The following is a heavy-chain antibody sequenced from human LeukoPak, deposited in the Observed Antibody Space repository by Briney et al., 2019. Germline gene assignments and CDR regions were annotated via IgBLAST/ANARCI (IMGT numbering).Heavy chain of an antibody. CDR3: ARDRSLWGSHLSLLLNWFDP. J-gene: IGHJ5*02. Sequence: ASVKVSCKASGYTFTDYYMHWVRQAPGQGLEWMGWINPNSGGTNYAQKFQGRVTMTRDTSIGTAYMELSRLRSDDTAVYYCARDRSLWGSHLSLLLNWFDPWGQGTLVTVSS. CDR2: INPNSGGT. CDR1: GYTFTDYY. V-gene: IGHV1-2*02. D-gene: IGHD3-16*01.